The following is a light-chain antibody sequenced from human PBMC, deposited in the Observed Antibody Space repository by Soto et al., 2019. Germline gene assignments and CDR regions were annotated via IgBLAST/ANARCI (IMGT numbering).Light chain of an antibody. CDR2: LGS. CDR1: QSLLHSNGYNY. CDR3: MQALQTRT. Sequence: DIVMTQSPLSLPVTPGEPASISCRSSQSLLHSNGYNYLDWYLQKPGQSPQLLIYLGSNPASGVPDRFSGSGSGTDFTLKISRVEAEDVGVYYCMQALQTRTFGPGTKVDIK. J-gene: IGKJ3*01. V-gene: IGKV2-28*01.